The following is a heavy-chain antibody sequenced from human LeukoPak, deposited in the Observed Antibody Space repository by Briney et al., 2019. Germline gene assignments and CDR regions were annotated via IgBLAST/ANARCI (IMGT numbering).Heavy chain of an antibody. CDR2: TSSSDAGT. J-gene: IGHJ4*02. V-gene: IGHV3-23*01. Sequence: PGGSRRLSCAASGFPLSSYAMSWVRQTPGKGLEWVSATSSSDAGTYYADSVRGRFTISRDNSKNTLYLQMNCLRVDDAAVYYCARAPVTSCRGAYCYPFDYWGQGTLVTVSS. CDR3: ARAPVTSCRGAYCYPFDY. D-gene: IGHD2-21*01. CDR1: GFPLSSYA.